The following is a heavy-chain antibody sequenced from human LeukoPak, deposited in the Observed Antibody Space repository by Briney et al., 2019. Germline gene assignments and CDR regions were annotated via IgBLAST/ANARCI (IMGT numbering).Heavy chain of an antibody. J-gene: IGHJ1*01. CDR2: ISYDGSNK. CDR3: ATDYYDSSGYSPLEYSEYFRH. Sequence: GGSLRLSCAASGFTFSSYAMHWVRQAPGKGLEWVAVISYDGSNKYYADSVKGRFTISRDNSKNTLYLQMNSLRAEDTAVYYCATDYYDSSGYSPLEYSEYFRHWGQGTLVTVSS. D-gene: IGHD3-22*01. V-gene: IGHV3-30-3*01. CDR1: GFTFSSYA.